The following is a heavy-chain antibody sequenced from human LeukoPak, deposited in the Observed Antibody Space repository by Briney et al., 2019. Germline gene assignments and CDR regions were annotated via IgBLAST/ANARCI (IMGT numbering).Heavy chain of an antibody. Sequence: GGSLRLSCAASGFTFSGYAMSWVRQAPGKGLEWVSAISGSGGSTYYADSVKGRFTISRDNSKNTLYLQMNSLRAEDTAVYYCAKRGGIAVAGTGDDAFDIWGQGTMVTVSS. D-gene: IGHD6-19*01. CDR3: AKRGGIAVAGTGDDAFDI. V-gene: IGHV3-23*01. CDR1: GFTFSGYA. J-gene: IGHJ3*02. CDR2: ISGSGGST.